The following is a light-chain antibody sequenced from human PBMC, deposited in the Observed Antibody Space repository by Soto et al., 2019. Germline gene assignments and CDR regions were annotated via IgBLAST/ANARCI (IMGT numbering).Light chain of an antibody. Sequence: DIQMTQSPSTLSASVGDRVTITCRASQSISSWVAWYQQKPGKAPKLLIYKASSLESGVPSRFSGSGSGTEFTLTTGSLQPDDFATYYCKQYDSYSPWTFGQGTKVEIK. CDR3: KQYDSYSPWT. CDR1: QSISSW. CDR2: KAS. J-gene: IGKJ1*01. V-gene: IGKV1-5*03.